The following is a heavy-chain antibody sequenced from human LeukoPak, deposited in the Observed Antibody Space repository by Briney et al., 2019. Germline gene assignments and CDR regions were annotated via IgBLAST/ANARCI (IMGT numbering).Heavy chain of an antibody. V-gene: IGHV3-21*01. CDR2: ISSSSSYI. CDR1: GFTFSSYS. Sequence: PGGSLRLSCAASGFTFSSYSMNWVRQAPGKGLEWVSSISSSSSYIYYADSVKGRFTISRDNAKNSLYLQMNSLRAEDTAEYYCARDLVSEYSSPDAFDIWGQGTMVTVSS. J-gene: IGHJ3*02. D-gene: IGHD6-6*01. CDR3: ARDLVSEYSSPDAFDI.